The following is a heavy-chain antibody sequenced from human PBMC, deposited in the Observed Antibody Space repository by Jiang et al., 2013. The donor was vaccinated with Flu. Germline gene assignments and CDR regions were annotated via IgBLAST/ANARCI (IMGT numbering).Heavy chain of an antibody. Sequence: LLKPSETLALTCALSSGTFSGYYWNWIRQSPGKGLEWIGEINHSGSTNYNPSLKSRVTISIDTSKKQFSLRLSSMTAADTAIYYCVRGRHHDSRWRHIYYGMDVWGQGTAVSVSS. J-gene: IGHJ6*01. CDR2: INHSGST. CDR3: VRGRHHDSRWRHIYYGMDV. CDR1: SGTFSGYY. V-gene: IGHV4-34*01. D-gene: IGHD3-22*01.